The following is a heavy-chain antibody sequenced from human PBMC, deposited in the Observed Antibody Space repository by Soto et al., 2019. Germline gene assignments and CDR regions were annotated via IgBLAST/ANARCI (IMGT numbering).Heavy chain of an antibody. J-gene: IGHJ5*02. V-gene: IGHV2-5*02. CDR1: GFSLSTSGVG. CDR3: AHRLSTPSRERWFDP. CDR2: IYWDDDK. Sequence: SGPTLVNPTQTLTLTCTFSGFSLSTSGVGVGWIRQPPGKALEWLALIYWDDDKRYSPSLTSRLPITKDTSKIQVVLTMTNMDPVDSAAYYWAHRLSTPSRERWFDPWGQGTLVTVSS.